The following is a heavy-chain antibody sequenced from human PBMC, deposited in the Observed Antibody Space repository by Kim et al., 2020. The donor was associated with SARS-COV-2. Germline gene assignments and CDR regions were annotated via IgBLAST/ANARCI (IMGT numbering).Heavy chain of an antibody. Sequence: SETLSLTCTVSGGSISSYYWSWIRQPPGKGLEWIGYIYYSGSTQYNPSLKSRVTISVDTSRNQFSLKMSSVTTADTAVYYCARPYYDILTGYYTEYFHH. V-gene: IGHV4-59*01. J-gene: IGHJ1*01. D-gene: IGHD3-9*01. CDR3: ARPYYDILTGYYTEYFHH. CDR2: IYYSGST. CDR1: GGSISSYY.